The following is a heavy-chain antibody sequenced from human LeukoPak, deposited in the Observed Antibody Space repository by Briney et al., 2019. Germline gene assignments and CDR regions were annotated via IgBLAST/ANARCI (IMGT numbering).Heavy chain of an antibody. V-gene: IGHV3-74*01. CDR3: ARDWVYKIDY. J-gene: IGHJ4*02. CDR1: GFTFSSYV. Sequence: GGSLRLSCETAGFTFSSYVMHWVRRTPGKGLVWVSRISHDGIISYADSVKGRFTISRDNAKNTLTLQMNNLRVEDTAVYFCARDWVYKIDYWGRGTLVTVSS. CDR2: ISHDGII. D-gene: IGHD5-24*01.